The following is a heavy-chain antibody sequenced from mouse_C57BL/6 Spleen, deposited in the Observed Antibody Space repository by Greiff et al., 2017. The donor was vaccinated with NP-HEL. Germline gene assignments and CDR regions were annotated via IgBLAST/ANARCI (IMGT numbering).Heavy chain of an antibody. J-gene: IGHJ3*01. CDR2: IYPGDGAT. CDR3: AQDSQAPGAY. CDR1: GYAFSSSW. V-gene: IGHV1-82*01. Sequence: QVQLKESGPELVKPGASVKISCKASGYAFSSSWMNWVKQRPGKGLEWIGRIYPGDGATNYNGKFKGKATLTADKSSSTAYMQLSSLTSEDSAVYFCAQDSQAPGAYWGQGTLVTVSA. D-gene: IGHD6-1*02.